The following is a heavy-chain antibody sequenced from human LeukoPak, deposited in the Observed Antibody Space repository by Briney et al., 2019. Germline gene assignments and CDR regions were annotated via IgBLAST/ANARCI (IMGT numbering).Heavy chain of an antibody. V-gene: IGHV2-5*01. CDR3: AHANYVWGSYRSYYFDY. D-gene: IGHD3-16*02. CDR2: IYWNDDK. J-gene: IGHJ4*02. Sequence: SGPTLVNPTQTLTLTCTFSGFSLSTSGVGVGWIRQPPGKALEWLALIYWNDDKRYSPSLKSRLTITKDTSKNQVVLTMTNMDPVDTATYYCAHANYVWGSYRSYYFDYWGQGTLVTVSS. CDR1: GFSLSTSGVG.